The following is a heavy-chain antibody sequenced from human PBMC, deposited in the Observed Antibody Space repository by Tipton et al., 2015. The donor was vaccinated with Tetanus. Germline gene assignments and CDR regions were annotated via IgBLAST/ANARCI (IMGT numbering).Heavy chain of an antibody. V-gene: IGHV4-34*01. CDR3: ARANYDFPKKAPFDS. CDR1: GASFSGSF. D-gene: IGHD3-3*01. Sequence: TLSLTCAVSGASFSGSFWSWVRQPPGKGLEWVGEIRPGGSPYYNPSLKSRATISVDTSKNHFSLNLSSVTAADTAVYYCARANYDFPKKAPFDSWGQGTLVIVSS. CDR2: IRPGGSP. J-gene: IGHJ4*02.